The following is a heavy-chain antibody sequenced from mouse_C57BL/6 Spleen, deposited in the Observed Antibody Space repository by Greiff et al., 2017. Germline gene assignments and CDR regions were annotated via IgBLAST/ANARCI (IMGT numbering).Heavy chain of an antibody. J-gene: IGHJ2*01. CDR1: GYTFTSYW. Sequence: QVQLQQPGAELVMPGASVKLSCKASGYTFTSYWMHWVKQRPGQGLEWIGEIDPSDSYTNYNQKFKGKSTLTVDKSSSTAYMQLSSLTSEDSAVYCGARYTTVVPYYFDYWGQGTTLTVSS. V-gene: IGHV1-69*01. CDR3: ARYTTVVPYYFDY. CDR2: IDPSDSYT. D-gene: IGHD1-1*01.